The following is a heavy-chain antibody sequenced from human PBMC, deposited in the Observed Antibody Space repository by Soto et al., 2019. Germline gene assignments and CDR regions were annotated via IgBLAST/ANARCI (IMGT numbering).Heavy chain of an antibody. CDR2: IFSSGST. V-gene: IGHV4-61*01. CDR3: ARAGDCRGGSCWGKFDY. Sequence: PSETLSLTCSVSGGSVTTGSDYWSWIRQPPGKGLEWIGYIFSSGSTHYNPSLKSRVTISVDTSKNQFSLRLSSVTAADTAVYYCARAGDCRGGSCWGKFDYWGQGTLVTVSS. D-gene: IGHD2-15*01. CDR1: GGSVTTGSDY. J-gene: IGHJ4*02.